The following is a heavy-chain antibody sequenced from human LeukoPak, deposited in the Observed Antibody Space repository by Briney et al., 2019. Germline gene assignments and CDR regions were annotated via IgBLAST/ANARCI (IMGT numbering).Heavy chain of an antibody. CDR1: GGSISSGSYY. Sequence: SETLSLTCTVSGGSISSGSYYWSWIRQPAGKGLEWIGRIYTSGSTNYNPSLKSRVTISVDTSKNQFSLKLSPVTAADTAVYYCARGGRYSYGLDYWGQGTLVTVSS. CDR2: IYTSGST. CDR3: ARGGRYSYGLDY. V-gene: IGHV4-61*02. J-gene: IGHJ4*02. D-gene: IGHD5-18*01.